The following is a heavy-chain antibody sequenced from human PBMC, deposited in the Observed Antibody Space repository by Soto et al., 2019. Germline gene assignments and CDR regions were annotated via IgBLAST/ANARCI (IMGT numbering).Heavy chain of an antibody. V-gene: IGHV3-30*18. D-gene: IGHD1-20*01. CDR1: GFTFSSYG. CDR2: ISYDGSNK. CDR3: AKDLLITGTTTYYYYGMDV. Sequence: VGSLRLSCAASGFTFSSYGMHWVRQAPGKGLEWVAVISYDGSNKYYADSVKGRFTISRDNSENTLYLQMNSLRAEDTAVYYCAKDLLITGTTTYYYYGMDVWGQGTTVTVSS. J-gene: IGHJ6*02.